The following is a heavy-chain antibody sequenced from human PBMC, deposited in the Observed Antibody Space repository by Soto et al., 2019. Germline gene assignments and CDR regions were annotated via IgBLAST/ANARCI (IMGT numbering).Heavy chain of an antibody. V-gene: IGHV3-64*02. CDR2: ISSNGGST. D-gene: IGHD5-12*01. Sequence: VGSLRLSCAASGFTFSSYAMHWVRQAPGKGLEYVSAISSNGGSTYYADSVKGRFTISRDNSKNTLYLQMGSLRAEDMAVYYCARGERGYSGYDYNYGMDVWGQGTTVTVSS. CDR3: ARGERGYSGYDYNYGMDV. CDR1: GFTFSSYA. J-gene: IGHJ6*02.